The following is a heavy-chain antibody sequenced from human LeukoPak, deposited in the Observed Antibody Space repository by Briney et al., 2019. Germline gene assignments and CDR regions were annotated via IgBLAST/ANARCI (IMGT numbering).Heavy chain of an antibody. V-gene: IGHV4-34*01. CDR3: ARGLSVVVPAADHDAFDI. J-gene: IGHJ3*02. D-gene: IGHD2-2*01. CDR2: INHSGST. CDR1: GGSFSGYY. Sequence: SSETLSLTCAVYGGSFSGYYWSWIRQPPGKGLEWIGKINHSGSTNYNPSLKSRVTISVDTSKNQFSLKLSSVTAADTAVYYCARGLSVVVPAADHDAFDIWGQGTMVTVSS.